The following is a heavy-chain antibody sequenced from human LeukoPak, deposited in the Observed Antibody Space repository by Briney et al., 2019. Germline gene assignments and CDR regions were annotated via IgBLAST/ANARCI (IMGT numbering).Heavy chain of an antibody. D-gene: IGHD6-6*01. CDR1: GFTFSSYG. CDR3: ARDSSSLPYYFDY. V-gene: IGHV3-30*03. CDR2: ISYDGSNK. J-gene: IGHJ4*02. Sequence: GRSLRLSCAASGFTFSSYGMHWVRQAPGKGLEWVAVISYDGSNKYYADSVKGRFTISRDNSKNTLYLQMNSLRAEDTAVYYCARDSSSLPYYFDYWGQGTLVTVSS.